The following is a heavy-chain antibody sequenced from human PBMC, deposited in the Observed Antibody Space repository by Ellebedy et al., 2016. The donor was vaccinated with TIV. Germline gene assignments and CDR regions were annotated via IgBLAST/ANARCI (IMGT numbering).Heavy chain of an antibody. CDR3: ARDLGSGRYPGH. CDR1: GGSIAGSGYY. V-gene: IGHV4-39*02. J-gene: IGHJ4*02. CDR2: IYYSGRT. D-gene: IGHD3-10*01. Sequence: SETLSLXXTVSGGSIAGSGYYWGWIRQPPGKGLEWIGSIYYSGRTHYNPSLKSRVTISVDTSKNQFSLRLSSVTAADTAVYYCARDLGSGRYPGHWGQGTLVTVSS.